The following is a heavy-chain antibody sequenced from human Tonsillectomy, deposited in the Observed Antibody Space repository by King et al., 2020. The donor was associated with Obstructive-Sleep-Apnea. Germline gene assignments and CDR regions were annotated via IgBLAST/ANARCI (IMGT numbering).Heavy chain of an antibody. CDR1: GFTFSSYS. D-gene: IGHD6-19*01. CDR2: ISSSSTI. Sequence: VQLVESGGGLVQPGGSLRLSCAASGFTFSSYSMNWVRQAPGKGLEWVSYISSSSTIYYADSVKGRFTISRDNAKNSLYLQMNSLRAEDTAVYYCARDSRGYSSGWYESFNYWGQGTLVTVSS. J-gene: IGHJ4*02. CDR3: ARDSRGYSSGWYESFNY. V-gene: IGHV3-48*04.